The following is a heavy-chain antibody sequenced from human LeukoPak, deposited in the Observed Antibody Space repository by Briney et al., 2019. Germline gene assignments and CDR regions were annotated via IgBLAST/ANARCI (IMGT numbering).Heavy chain of an antibody. CDR1: GGSISSYY. D-gene: IGHD2-2*01. CDR2: IYYSGST. CDR3: ARAPRYCSSTSCYHDAFDI. J-gene: IGHJ3*02. Sequence: SETLSLTCTVSGGSISSYYWSWIRQPPGKGLEWIGYIYYSGSTNYNPSLKSRVTISVDTSKNQFSLKRSSVTAADTAVYYCARAPRYCSSTSCYHDAFDIWGQGTMVTVSS. V-gene: IGHV4-59*01.